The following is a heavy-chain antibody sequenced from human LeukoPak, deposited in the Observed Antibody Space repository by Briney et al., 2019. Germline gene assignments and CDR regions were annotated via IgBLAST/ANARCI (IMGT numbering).Heavy chain of an antibody. Sequence: ASVKVSCKASGYSFTSYAMNWVRQAPAQGLEWMGWINTNTGNPTYAQGFTGRFVFSLDASVSTAYLQISSLKAEDTAVYYCAREFYSSSRYWFDPWGQGTLVTVSS. J-gene: IGHJ5*02. D-gene: IGHD6-13*01. CDR2: INTNTGNP. V-gene: IGHV7-4-1*02. CDR3: AREFYSSSRYWFDP. CDR1: GYSFTSYA.